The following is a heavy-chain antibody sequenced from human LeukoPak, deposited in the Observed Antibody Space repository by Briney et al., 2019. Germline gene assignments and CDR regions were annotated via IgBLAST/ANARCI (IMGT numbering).Heavy chain of an antibody. CDR1: GFTFSSYA. Sequence: GGSLRLSCAASGFTFSSYAVHWVRQAPGKGLEWVAVVSYDGSNKYYANSVKGRFTISRDKSKNTLHLQMNSLRAEDTVIYYCARDTSFAVGATLDFWGQGTLVTVSS. D-gene: IGHD1-26*01. V-gene: IGHV3-30*04. CDR2: VSYDGSNK. CDR3: ARDTSFAVGATLDF. J-gene: IGHJ4*02.